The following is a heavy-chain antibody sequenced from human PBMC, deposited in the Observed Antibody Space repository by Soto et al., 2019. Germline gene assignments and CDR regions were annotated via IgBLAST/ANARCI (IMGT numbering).Heavy chain of an antibody. CDR3: ARDKPINYDSSGYLDY. V-gene: IGHV4-31*03. CDR1: GGSIISGGYY. J-gene: IGHJ4*02. CDR2: IYYSGST. D-gene: IGHD3-22*01. Sequence: SETLSLTCTVSGGSIISGGYYWMWIRQHPGKGLEWIGYIYYSGSTYYNPSLKSRVTISVDTSKNQFSLKLSSVTAADTAVYYCARDKPINYDSSGYLDYWGQGTLVTVSS.